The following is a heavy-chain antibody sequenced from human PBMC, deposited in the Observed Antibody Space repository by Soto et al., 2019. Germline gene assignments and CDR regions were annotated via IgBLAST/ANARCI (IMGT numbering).Heavy chain of an antibody. V-gene: IGHV3-11*01. CDR2: VKRGGSPE. J-gene: IGHJ6*02. D-gene: IGHD1-26*01. Sequence: GALRISCAASGFPFSKQHMSLIRQSTGKGLEWVSYVKRGGSPEYYEDSVKGRFTISRDNTKDSLYLQMNSLRVEDTAVYYCAQRIVGNTGHAMDVWGRGNTVTGSS. CDR3: AQRIVGNTGHAMDV. CDR1: GFPFSKQH.